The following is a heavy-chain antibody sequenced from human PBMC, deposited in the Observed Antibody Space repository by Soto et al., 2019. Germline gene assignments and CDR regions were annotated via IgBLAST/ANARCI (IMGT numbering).Heavy chain of an antibody. Sequence: QVQLQESGPGLVKPSETLSLTCTVSGGSINNYYWSWIRQPPGAGLEWIGYIPYSGTTNYNPSLMGRVTISMDTSKNQFFLKLTSMAAADTAVYYCARRWSGIDYWGQGTLVTVSS. CDR1: GGSINNYY. CDR2: IPYSGTT. J-gene: IGHJ4*02. V-gene: IGHV4-59*01. CDR3: ARRWSGIDY. D-gene: IGHD3-3*01.